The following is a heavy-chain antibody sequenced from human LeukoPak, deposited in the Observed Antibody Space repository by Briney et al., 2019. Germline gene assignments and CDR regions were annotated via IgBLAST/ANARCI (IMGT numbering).Heavy chain of an antibody. CDR2: MSYDGINK. Sequence: GGSLRLSCAASGFTFGSYAMHWVRQAPGKGLEWVAVMSYDGINKYYADSVKGRFTISRDNSKNTLYLQMNSLRAEDTAVYYCAKDGALVDTAMVIAEYFHHWGQGTLVTVSS. CDR3: AKDGALVDTAMVIAEYFHH. J-gene: IGHJ1*01. D-gene: IGHD5-18*01. CDR1: GFTFGSYA. V-gene: IGHV3-30*18.